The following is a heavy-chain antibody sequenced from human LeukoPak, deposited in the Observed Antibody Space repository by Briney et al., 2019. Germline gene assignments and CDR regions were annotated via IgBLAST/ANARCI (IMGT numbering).Heavy chain of an antibody. CDR3: ARDQSNWNHNWFDP. CDR2: ISAYNGNT. V-gene: IGHV1-18*01. CDR1: GYTFTSYG. J-gene: IGHJ5*02. Sequence: ASVKVSCKASGYTFTSYGISWVRQAPGQGLEWMGWISAYNGNTNYAQKLQGRVTVTTDTSTSTAYMELRSLRSDDTAVYYCARDQSNWNHNWFDPWGQGTLVTVSS. D-gene: IGHD1-20*01.